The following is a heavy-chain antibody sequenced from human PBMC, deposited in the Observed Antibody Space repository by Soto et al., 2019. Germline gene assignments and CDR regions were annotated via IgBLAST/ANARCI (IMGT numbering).Heavy chain of an antibody. J-gene: IGHJ4*02. CDR3: ATDYAGARIYGFDY. V-gene: IGHV1-24*01. Sequence: ASVKVSCKVSGYTLTELSMHWVRQAPGKGLEWMGGFDPEDGETIYAQKFQGRVTMTEDTSTDTAYMELSSLRSEDTAVYYCATDYAGARIYGFDYWGQGTLVTVSS. CDR2: FDPEDGET. D-gene: IGHD3-10*01. CDR1: GYTLTELS.